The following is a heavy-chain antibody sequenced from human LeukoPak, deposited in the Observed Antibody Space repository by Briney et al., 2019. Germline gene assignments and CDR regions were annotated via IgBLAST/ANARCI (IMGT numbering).Heavy chain of an antibody. CDR2: ISAYNGNT. D-gene: IGHD6-19*01. Sequence: ALVKVSCKASGGTFSSYAISWVRQAPGQGLEWMGWISAYNGNTNYAQKLQGRVTMTTDTSTSTAYMELRSLRSDDTAVYYCARDVPGIAVAANWFDPWGQGTLVTVSS. CDR3: ARDVPGIAVAANWFDP. V-gene: IGHV1-18*01. J-gene: IGHJ5*02. CDR1: GGTFSSYA.